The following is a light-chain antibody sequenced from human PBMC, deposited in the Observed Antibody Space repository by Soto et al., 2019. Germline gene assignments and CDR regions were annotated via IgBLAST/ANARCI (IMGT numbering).Light chain of an antibody. CDR3: QQYSDWHS. CDR1: QSVSIN. Sequence: EIVMTQSPATLSVSPGEGATLSCRASQSVSINLAWYQQKPGQAPRLLIYAASTRATGIPARFTGSGSGTEFTLTISSLQSEDLAIYYCQQYSDWHSFGQGTKLEIK. V-gene: IGKV3-15*01. J-gene: IGKJ2*01. CDR2: AAS.